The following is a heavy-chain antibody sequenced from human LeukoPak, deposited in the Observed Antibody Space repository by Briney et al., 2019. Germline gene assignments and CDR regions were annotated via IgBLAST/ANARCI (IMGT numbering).Heavy chain of an antibody. CDR1: GGSFSGYY. Sequence: PSETLSLICAVYGGSFSGYYWSWIRQPPGKGLEWIGEINHSGSTNYNPSLKSRVTISVDTSKNQFSLKVNSVTAADTAMYFCVRHYVLHIVGPSYWGQGILVTVSS. D-gene: IGHD1-26*01. CDR2: INHSGST. J-gene: IGHJ4*02. CDR3: VRHYVLHIVGPSY. V-gene: IGHV4-34*01.